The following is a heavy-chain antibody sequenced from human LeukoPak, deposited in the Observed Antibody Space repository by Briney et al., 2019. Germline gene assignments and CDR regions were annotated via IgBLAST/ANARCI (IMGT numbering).Heavy chain of an antibody. V-gene: IGHV5-51*01. CDR1: GTSFINYW. Sequence: GESLKISCKGSGTSFINYWIGWVRQMPGKGLEWMGFIHFSDFEIGYGPSFQGQVTISADRSISTAYLQWSSLKASDSAIYYCASARHGDSTWAYWGQGTVVTVSS. CDR2: IHFSDFEI. CDR3: ASARHGDSTWAY. J-gene: IGHJ4*02. D-gene: IGHD4-17*01.